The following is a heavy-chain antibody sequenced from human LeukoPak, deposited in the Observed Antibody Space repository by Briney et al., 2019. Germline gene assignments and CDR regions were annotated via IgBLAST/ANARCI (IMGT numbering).Heavy chain of an antibody. CDR1: GFTFSSYE. CDR2: ISSSGSTI. V-gene: IGHV3-48*03. CDR3: ARQVGYSYGYGESSD. J-gene: IGHJ4*02. D-gene: IGHD5-18*01. Sequence: GGSLRLSCAASGFTFSSYEVNWVRQAPGKGLEWVSYISSSGSTIYYADPVKGRFTISRDNAKNSLYLQMNSLRAEDTAVYYCARQVGYSYGYGESSDWGQGTLVTVSS.